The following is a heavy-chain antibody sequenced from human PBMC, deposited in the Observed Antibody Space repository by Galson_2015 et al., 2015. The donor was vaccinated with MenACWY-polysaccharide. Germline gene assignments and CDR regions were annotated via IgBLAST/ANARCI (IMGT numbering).Heavy chain of an antibody. J-gene: IGHJ2*01. CDR1: GFTFSSYS. CDR3: AKDHSYYDPPYFDL. V-gene: IGHV3-23*01. CDR2: ISGSGGST. Sequence: SLRLSCAASGFTFSSYSMNWVRQAPGKGLEWVSAISGSGGSTYYADSVKGRFTISRDNSKNTLYLQMNSLRAEDTAVYYCAKDHSYYDPPYFDLWGRGTLVTVSS. D-gene: IGHD3-22*01.